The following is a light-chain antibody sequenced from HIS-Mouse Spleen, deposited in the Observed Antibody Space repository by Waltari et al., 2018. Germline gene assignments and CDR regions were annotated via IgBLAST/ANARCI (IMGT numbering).Light chain of an antibody. CDR3: YSTDSSGNHRV. CDR1: AFPTKY. CDR2: EDS. Sequence: SYELTQPPSVSVSPGQTARLTCSGDAFPTKYAYWYQQKSGQAPVLVIYEDSKRPSRIPERFSGSSSGTMATLTISGAQVEDEADYYCYSTDSSGNHRVFGGGTKLTVL. J-gene: IGLJ2*01. V-gene: IGLV3-10*01.